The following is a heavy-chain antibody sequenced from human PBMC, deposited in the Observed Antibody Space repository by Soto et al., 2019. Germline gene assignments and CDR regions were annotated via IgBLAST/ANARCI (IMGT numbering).Heavy chain of an antibody. CDR1: NDSVDNTNYF. Sequence: PSETMSLTCTVSNDSVDNTNYFWSWIRQSPGKGLEWIGYVYYTGTTDYNPSFKSRVSMSIDTSKNQFSLKVNSLTAADTAVYFCAIGGIMWAKYFFNEWGQGVPITV. D-gene: IGHD3-16*01. CDR3: AIGGIMWAKYFFNE. V-gene: IGHV4-61*01. CDR2: VYYTGTT. J-gene: IGHJ4*02.